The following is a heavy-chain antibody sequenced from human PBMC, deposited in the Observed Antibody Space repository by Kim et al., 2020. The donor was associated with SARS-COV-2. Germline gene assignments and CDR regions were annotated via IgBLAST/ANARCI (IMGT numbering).Heavy chain of an antibody. CDR3: ARVLSYYGMDV. V-gene: IGHV3-33*01. J-gene: IGHJ6*02. CDR2: NN. Sequence: NNYYADYVKGRFTISRDTSKNTLYLQMISLRAEDTAVYYCARVLSYYGMDVWGQGTTVTVSS.